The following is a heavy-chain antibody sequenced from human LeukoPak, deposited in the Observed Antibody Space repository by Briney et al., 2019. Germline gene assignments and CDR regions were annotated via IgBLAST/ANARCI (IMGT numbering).Heavy chain of an antibody. D-gene: IGHD2-21*02. Sequence: GASVKVSCKASGYTFTSYYMHWVRQAPGQGLEWVGWINPNSGGTNYAQKFQGRVTMTRDTSISTAYMELSRLLSGDTAVYYCARGKTIVYCGGDCYRFDNWGQGTLVTVSS. J-gene: IGHJ4*02. CDR2: INPNSGGT. V-gene: IGHV1-2*02. CDR1: GYTFTSYY. CDR3: ARGKTIVYCGGDCYRFDN.